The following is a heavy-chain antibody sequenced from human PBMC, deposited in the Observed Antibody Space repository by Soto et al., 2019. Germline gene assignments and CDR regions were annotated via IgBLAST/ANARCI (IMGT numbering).Heavy chain of an antibody. CDR2: IYYSGST. V-gene: IGHV4-61*01. D-gene: IGHD4-4*01. J-gene: IGHJ4*02. CDR3: ARSPRDGYSSGYFDY. Sequence: SETLSLTCPVSGGSVSSNSYYWSWIRQPPGKGLEWIGYIYYSGSTKYNPSLESRVTISVDTSKNQFSLTLTSVTAADTAVYYCARSPRDGYSSGYFDYWGQGTLVTVSS. CDR1: GGSVSSNSYY.